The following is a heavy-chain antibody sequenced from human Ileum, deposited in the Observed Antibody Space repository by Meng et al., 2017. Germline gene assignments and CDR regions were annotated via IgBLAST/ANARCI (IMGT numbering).Heavy chain of an antibody. J-gene: IGHJ5*02. CDR1: GFPLSNARMG. V-gene: IGHV2-26*01. Sequence: SGPTLVKPTETFTLTCTVSGFPLSNARMGVSWIRQPPGKALEWLAHIFSNDEKSYSTSLKSRLTISKDTSKSQVVLTMTNMDPVDTATYYCARTIGYSSSWYGWFDPWGQGTLVTGAS. CDR3: ARTIGYSSSWYGWFDP. CDR2: IFSNDEK. D-gene: IGHD6-13*01.